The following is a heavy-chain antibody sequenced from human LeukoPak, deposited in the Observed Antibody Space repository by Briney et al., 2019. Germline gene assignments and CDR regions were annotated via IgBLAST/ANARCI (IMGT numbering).Heavy chain of an antibody. CDR2: IKQDGSEK. D-gene: IGHD2-15*01. CDR1: GFTFSNYW. V-gene: IGHV3-7*03. Sequence: GGSLRLSCAASGFTFSNYWMGWLRQAPGKGLDWVANIKQDGSEKYYLDSRKGRFTISRDNAKNSLYLQMNSLRAEDTAVYYCAKLVVVTATQWYFDLWGRGTLVTVSS. CDR3: AKLVVVTATQWYFDL. J-gene: IGHJ2*01.